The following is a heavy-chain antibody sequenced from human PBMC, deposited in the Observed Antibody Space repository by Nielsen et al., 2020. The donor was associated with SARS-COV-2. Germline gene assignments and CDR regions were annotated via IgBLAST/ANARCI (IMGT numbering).Heavy chain of an antibody. CDR1: GYTFTTYW. D-gene: IGHD3-10*01. Sequence: GGSLRLSCKTSGYTFTTYWIGWVRQMPGKGLEWMGIIYPGDSDTRYSPSFQGQVTISADKSISTTYLQWRSLKASDTAMYYCAREGRDDSGTERRGMDVWGQGTTVTVSS. J-gene: IGHJ6*02. CDR3: AREGRDDSGTERRGMDV. CDR2: IYPGDSDT. V-gene: IGHV5-51*01.